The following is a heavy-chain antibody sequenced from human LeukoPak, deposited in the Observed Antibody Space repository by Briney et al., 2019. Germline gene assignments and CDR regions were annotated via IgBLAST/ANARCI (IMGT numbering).Heavy chain of an antibody. CDR3: ARDGYSGSDAL. Sequence: SETLSLTCAVYGGSFSGHYWSWIRQPPGKGLEWIGYIYHSGSTNYNPSLKSRVTISVDTSQNQFYLKLSSVTAADTAVYYCARDGYSGSDALWGQGTLVTVSS. V-gene: IGHV4-59*11. D-gene: IGHD5-12*01. CDR1: GGSFSGHY. CDR2: IYHSGST. J-gene: IGHJ4*02.